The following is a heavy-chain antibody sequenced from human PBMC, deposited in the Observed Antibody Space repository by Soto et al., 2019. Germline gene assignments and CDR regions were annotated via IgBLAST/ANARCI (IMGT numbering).Heavy chain of an antibody. V-gene: IGHV5-10-1*01. J-gene: IGHJ1*01. CDR3: ARLGPYSSGSEYFQH. CDR2: IDPSDSYT. CDR1: GYSFTSYW. Sequence: GESLKISCNGSGYSFTSYWISWVRQMPGKGLEWMGRIDPSDSYTNYSPSFQGHVTISADKSISTAYLQWSSLKASDTAMYYWARLGPYSSGSEYFQHWGQGTLVTV. D-gene: IGHD6-19*01.